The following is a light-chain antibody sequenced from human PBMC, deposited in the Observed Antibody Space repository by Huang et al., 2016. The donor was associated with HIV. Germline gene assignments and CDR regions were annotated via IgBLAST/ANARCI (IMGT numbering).Light chain of an antibody. V-gene: IGKV3-15*01. CDR3: QQYSKWPPNT. Sequence: EIVMTQSPATLSLSPGVRATLSCRASQSVNSKLAWYQQKPGQAPRLLIYGASTRATGVPGRFSGSGSGTEFTLTISSLQSEDFAVYYCQQYSKWPPNTFGQGTKLESK. CDR2: GAS. J-gene: IGKJ2*01. CDR1: QSVNSK.